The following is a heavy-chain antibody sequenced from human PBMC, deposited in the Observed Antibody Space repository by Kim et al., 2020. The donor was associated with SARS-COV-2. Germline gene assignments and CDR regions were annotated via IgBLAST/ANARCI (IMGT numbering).Heavy chain of an antibody. Sequence: NPSLKSRVTISVDTSKNQFSLKRSSVTAADTAVYYCARDLTDGYYYGMDVWGQGTTVTVSS. J-gene: IGHJ6*02. V-gene: IGHV4-31*02. CDR3: ARDLTDGYYYGMDV.